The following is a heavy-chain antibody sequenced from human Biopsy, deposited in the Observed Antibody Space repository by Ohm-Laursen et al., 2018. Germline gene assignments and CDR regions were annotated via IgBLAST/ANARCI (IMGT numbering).Heavy chain of an antibody. V-gene: IGHV1-58*02. CDR3: ASRPNCGGDCSSGFDY. Sequence: SVKVSCKASGFTFNRSAMQWVRQARGQRLEWIGWIVVDGGNTNYAQKFQERVTITRDMSTSTAYMELSSLRSEDTAVYYCASRPNCGGDCSSGFDYWGQGTLVTVSS. J-gene: IGHJ4*02. D-gene: IGHD2-21*02. CDR2: IVVDGGNT. CDR1: GFTFNRSA.